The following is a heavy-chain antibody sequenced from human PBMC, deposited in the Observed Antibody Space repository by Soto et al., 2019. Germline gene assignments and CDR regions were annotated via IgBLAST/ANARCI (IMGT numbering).Heavy chain of an antibody. D-gene: IGHD6-13*01. J-gene: IGHJ5*02. CDR2: ISPYNGNT. CDR1: GYAFSKCG. Sequence: KGDWHSAGYAFSKCGMTWRRKKHGQGLEWMGWISPYNGNTNYAQKFQGRVAMTRDASTGTSHLELSSLTSDDTAVYYCARMASAGTLTWFAPRGQGTLVPVSS. V-gene: IGHV1-18*01. CDR3: ARMASAGTLTWFAP.